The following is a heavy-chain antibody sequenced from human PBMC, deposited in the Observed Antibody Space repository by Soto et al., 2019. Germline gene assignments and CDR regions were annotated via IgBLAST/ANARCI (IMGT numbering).Heavy chain of an antibody. D-gene: IGHD3-3*01. V-gene: IGHV3-64*01. CDR1: GFTFSSYA. Sequence: EVQLVESGGGLVQPGGSLRLSCAASGFTFSSYAMHWVRQAPGKGLEYVSAISSNGGSTYYANSVKGRFTISRDNSKNTRYLQMGSLRAEDLAVYYCAREKRGYDSKWLAFDIWGQGTMVTVSS. CDR2: ISSNGGST. J-gene: IGHJ3*02. CDR3: AREKRGYDSKWLAFDI.